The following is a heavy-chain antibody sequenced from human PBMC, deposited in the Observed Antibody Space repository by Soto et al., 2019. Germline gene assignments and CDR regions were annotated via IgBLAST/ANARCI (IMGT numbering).Heavy chain of an antibody. CDR2: ISGSGGST. Sequence: EVQLLESGGGLVQPGGSLRLSCEASGFTFSSYAMSWVRQAPGKGLEWVSAISGSGGSTYYADSVKGRFTISRDNSKNTLYLQMNSRRAEDTAVYYCAKEGGYCSSTSCYRSYGMDVWGQGTTVTVSS. CDR1: GFTFSSYA. V-gene: IGHV3-23*01. J-gene: IGHJ6*02. CDR3: AKEGGYCSSTSCYRSYGMDV. D-gene: IGHD2-2*02.